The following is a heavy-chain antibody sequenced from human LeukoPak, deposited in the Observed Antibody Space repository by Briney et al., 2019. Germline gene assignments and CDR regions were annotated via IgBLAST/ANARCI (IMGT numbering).Heavy chain of an antibody. CDR1: GFTFDDYA. Sequence: PGRSLRLSCAASGFTFDDYAMHWVRQAPGKGLEWVSGISWNSGSIGYADSVKGRFTISRDNAKNSLYLQMNSLRAEDTAVYYCARDYTSRGDRWSGALDIWGQGTMVTVSS. V-gene: IGHV3-9*01. CDR2: ISWNSGSI. CDR3: ARDYTSRGDRWSGALDI. D-gene: IGHD3-3*01. J-gene: IGHJ3*02.